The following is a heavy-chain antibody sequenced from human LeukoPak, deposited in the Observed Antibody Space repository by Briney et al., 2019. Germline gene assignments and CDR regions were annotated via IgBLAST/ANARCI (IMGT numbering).Heavy chain of an antibody. CDR1: GGSINSYY. CDR3: VTLPQLSGLGLGAFDI. CDR2: ISYSGST. Sequence: SETLSLTCTVSGGSINSYYWSWIRQPPGKGLEWIGYISYSGSTKYNPSLRSRVAISVDTSKNQFSLRLTSMTAADTAVYYCVTLPQLSGLGLGAFDIWGQGTMVTVSS. V-gene: IGHV4-59*12. J-gene: IGHJ3*02. D-gene: IGHD2/OR15-2a*01.